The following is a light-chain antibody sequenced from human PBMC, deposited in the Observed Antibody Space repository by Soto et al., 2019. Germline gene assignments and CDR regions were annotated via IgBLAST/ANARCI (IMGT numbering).Light chain of an antibody. CDR1: GNDIGGYNS. J-gene: IGLJ1*01. Sequence: QYALTQPRSVSGSPGQSVTISCTGTGNDIGGYNSVSWYQQHPGKAPKLIIYDVSKRPSGVPDRFSASKSGNTASLTISGLQAEDEAEYYCLSYAGSYIYVFGTGTKLTVL. CDR2: DVS. CDR3: LSYAGSYIYV. V-gene: IGLV2-11*01.